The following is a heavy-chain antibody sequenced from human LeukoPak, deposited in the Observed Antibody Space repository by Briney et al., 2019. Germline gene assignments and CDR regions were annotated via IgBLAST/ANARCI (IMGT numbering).Heavy chain of an antibody. J-gene: IGHJ4*02. CDR1: GGSISSSSYY. V-gene: IGHV4-39*07. CDR2: IYYSGST. Sequence: SETLSLTCTVSGGSISSSSYYWGWIRQPPGKGLEWIGSIYYSGSTYYNPSLKSRVTISVDTSKNQFSLKLSSVTAADTAVYYCARALHGLRPPYYFDYWGQGTLVTVSS. CDR3: ARALHGLRPPYYFDY. D-gene: IGHD4-17*01.